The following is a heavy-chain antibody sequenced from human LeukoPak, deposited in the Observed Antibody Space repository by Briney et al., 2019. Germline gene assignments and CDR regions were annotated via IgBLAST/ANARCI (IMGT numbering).Heavy chain of an antibody. J-gene: IGHJ5*02. Sequence: SETLSLTCTVSGGSISSYYWSWIRQPPGKGLEWIGYIYYSGSTNYNPSLKSRVTISVDTSKSQFSLKLSSVTAADTAVYYCARGESYDFWSGYHNWFDPWGQGTLVTVSS. CDR1: GGSISSYY. D-gene: IGHD3-3*01. V-gene: IGHV4-59*12. CDR3: ARGESYDFWSGYHNWFDP. CDR2: IYYSGST.